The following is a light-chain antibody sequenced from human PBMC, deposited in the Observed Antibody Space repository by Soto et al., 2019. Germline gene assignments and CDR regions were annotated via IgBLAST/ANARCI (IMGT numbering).Light chain of an antibody. J-gene: IGKJ4*01. V-gene: IGKV3-20*01. CDR1: QSVSSSY. CDR3: QQYGSSLLT. CDR2: GAS. Sequence: IVYTQSPGTLSLTPGERATLSCRASQSVSSSYLAWYQRNPGQAPRLLIYGASSRATGIPDRFSGSGSGTDFTLTISRLEPEDFAVYYCQQYGSSLLTFGGGTKVDIK.